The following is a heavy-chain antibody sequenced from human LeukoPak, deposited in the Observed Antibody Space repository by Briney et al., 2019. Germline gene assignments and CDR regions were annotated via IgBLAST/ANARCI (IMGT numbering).Heavy chain of an antibody. D-gene: IGHD3-3*01. V-gene: IGHV4-39*01. CDR3: ARRITIFGVVFDY. CDR1: GGSISSSSYY. CDR2: IHYSGST. J-gene: IGHJ4*02. Sequence: PSETLSPTCTLSGGSISSSSYYWGWIRQPPGKGLEWIGSIHYSGSTHYSPSLKSRVTISVDTSKHQFSLKLSSVTAADTAVYYCARRITIFGVVFDYWGQGTLVTVSS.